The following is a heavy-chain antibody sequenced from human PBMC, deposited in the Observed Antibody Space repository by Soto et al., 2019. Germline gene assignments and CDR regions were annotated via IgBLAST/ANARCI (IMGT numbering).Heavy chain of an antibody. Sequence: ASVKVSCKISGYTLTELSMHWVRQAPGKGLEWMGGFDPEDGETIYAQKFHGRVTMTEDMSTDTAYMELSSLRSEDTAVYYCARGSYSSGWYIWGKGTTVTVSS. D-gene: IGHD6-19*01. CDR3: ARGSYSSGWYI. CDR2: FDPEDGET. V-gene: IGHV1-24*01. CDR1: GYTLTELS. J-gene: IGHJ6*04.